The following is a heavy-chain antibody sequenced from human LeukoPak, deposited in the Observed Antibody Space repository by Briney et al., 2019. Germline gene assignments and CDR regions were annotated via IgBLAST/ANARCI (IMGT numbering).Heavy chain of an antibody. D-gene: IGHD3-22*01. CDR3: ARVGYYDREYGMDV. Sequence: SVKVSCKASGDTFSSYAISWVRQAPGQGLEWMGRIIPILGIANYAQKFQGRVTITADKSTSTAYMELSSLRSEDTAVYYCARVGYYDREYGMDVWGQGTTVTVSS. V-gene: IGHV1-69*04. CDR2: IIPILGIA. J-gene: IGHJ6*02. CDR1: GDTFSSYA.